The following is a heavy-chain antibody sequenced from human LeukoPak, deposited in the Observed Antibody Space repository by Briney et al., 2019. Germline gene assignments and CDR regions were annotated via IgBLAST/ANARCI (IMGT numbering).Heavy chain of an antibody. CDR2: IKEDGSEK. CDR1: EFTFRSYW. V-gene: IGHV3-7*03. J-gene: IGHJ3*02. Sequence: GGSLRLSCVVSEFTFRSYWMSWVRQAPGKGLEWVANIKEDGSEKYYVDSVKGRFTISRDNAISRDNAKNSLSLQMNSLRAEDTAVYYCASLLSGGFDIWGQGTMVTVSS. D-gene: IGHD2-2*01. CDR3: ASLLSGGFDI.